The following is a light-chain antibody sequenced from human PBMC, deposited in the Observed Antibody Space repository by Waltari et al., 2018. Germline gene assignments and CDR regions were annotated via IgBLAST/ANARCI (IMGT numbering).Light chain of an antibody. CDR3: CSYAGSYTWV. CDR2: DVN. Sequence: QSALTQPRSVSGSPGQPVTISCTGTSSDVGGYDYVSWYQQNPGKAPKLMVFDVNRRPSGVPDRFSGSKSGNTASLTISGLQAEDEADYYCCSYAGSYTWVFGTGTKVTVL. CDR1: SSDVGGYDY. J-gene: IGLJ1*01. V-gene: IGLV2-11*01.